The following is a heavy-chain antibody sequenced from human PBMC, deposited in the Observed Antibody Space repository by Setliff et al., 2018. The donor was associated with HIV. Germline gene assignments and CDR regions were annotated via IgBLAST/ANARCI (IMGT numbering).Heavy chain of an antibody. Sequence: SETLSLTCTVSGGSINSGIYYWTWIRQPAGKGLEWLGRIHIGGNTNYNPSLKSRVTMSVDTSKNQFSLKLSSVTAADTAVYYCARTPEDYDQYFFDRWGQGTLVTVS. D-gene: IGHD3-22*01. CDR1: GGSINSGIYY. CDR3: ARTPEDYDQYFFDR. J-gene: IGHJ4*02. V-gene: IGHV4-61*02. CDR2: IHIGGNT.